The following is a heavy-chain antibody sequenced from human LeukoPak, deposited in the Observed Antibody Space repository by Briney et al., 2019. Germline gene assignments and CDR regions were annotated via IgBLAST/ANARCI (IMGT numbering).Heavy chain of an antibody. V-gene: IGHV4-59*08. J-gene: IGHJ4*02. CDR3: AVFTSWHVGN. CDR2: IYYSGST. CDR1: GGSINSYY. Sequence: KPSETLSLTCTVAGGSINSYYWSWIRQPPGKGLEWIGYIYYSGSTTYNPSLKSRVTISVDPSKNQFSLKLNSVTAADTAVYYCAVFTSWHVGNWGQGTLVTVSS. D-gene: IGHD2-2*01.